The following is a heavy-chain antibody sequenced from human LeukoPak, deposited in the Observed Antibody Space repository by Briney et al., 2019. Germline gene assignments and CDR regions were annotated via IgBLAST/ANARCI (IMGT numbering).Heavy chain of an antibody. CDR3: ARALVDTAIGCDY. CDR1: GFTFSSNS. J-gene: IGHJ4*02. D-gene: IGHD5-18*01. V-gene: IGHV3-21*01. Sequence: PRGSQRPSCAAPGFTFSSNSMNWVRQAPWKGLEWVSSISSSSSYIYYADSVKGRFTISRDNAKNSLYLQMNSLRAEDTAVYYCARALVDTAIGCDYWGQGTLVTVSS. CDR2: ISSSSSYI.